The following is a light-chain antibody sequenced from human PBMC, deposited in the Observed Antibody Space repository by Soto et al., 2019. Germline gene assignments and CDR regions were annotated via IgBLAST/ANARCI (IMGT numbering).Light chain of an antibody. CDR3: SSYTASSTLGV. CDR1: SSDVGAYNY. CDR2: DVS. J-gene: IGLJ1*01. V-gene: IGLV2-14*01. Sequence: QSALTQPASVSGSPGQSITISCTGTSSDVGAYNYVSWYQQYPGKAPKLMIYDVSHRPSGVSSRFSGSKSGSTASLTISGLQAEDEADYYCSSYTASSTLGVFGTGTKLPS.